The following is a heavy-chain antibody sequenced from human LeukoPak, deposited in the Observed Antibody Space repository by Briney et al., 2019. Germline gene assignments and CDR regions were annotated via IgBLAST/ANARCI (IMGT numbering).Heavy chain of an antibody. J-gene: IGHJ4*02. V-gene: IGHV3-7*01. CDR2: IKQDGGEK. Sequence: GGSLRLSCAASGFTFSVFWMSWVRQAPGKGLEWVANIKQDGGEKYYVDSVKGRFTISRDNDNNSMYLQINSLRAEDTAVYYCARYHGGYFAYWGQGTLVTVSS. D-gene: IGHD2-15*01. CDR3: ARYHGGYFAY. CDR1: GFTFSVFW.